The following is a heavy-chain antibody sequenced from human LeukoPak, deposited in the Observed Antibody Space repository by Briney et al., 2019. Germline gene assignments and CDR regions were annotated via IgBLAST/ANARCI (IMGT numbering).Heavy chain of an antibody. J-gene: IGHJ5*02. CDR1: GGSISSGNYY. CDR3: ASYGSGSYRFDP. V-gene: IGHV4-31*03. CDR2: IHHSGST. Sequence: PSETLSLTCTVSGGSISSGNYYWSWIRQHPGKGLEWIGYIHHSGSTYYNPSRKSRVIISVDTSKNQFSLKLNSVTAADTAVYYCASYGSGSYRFDPWGQGTLVTVSS. D-gene: IGHD3-10*01.